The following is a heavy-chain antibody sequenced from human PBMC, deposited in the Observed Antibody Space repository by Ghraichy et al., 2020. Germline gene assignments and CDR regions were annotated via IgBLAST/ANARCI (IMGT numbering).Heavy chain of an antibody. CDR3: AREGCSGGSCQFDY. D-gene: IGHD2-15*01. V-gene: IGHV4-61*02. CDR1: GGSISSGSYY. CDR2: IYTSGST. J-gene: IGHJ4*02. Sequence: SETLSLTCTVSGGSISSGSYYWSWIRQPAGKGLEWIGRIYTSGSTNYNPSLKSRVTISVDTSKNQFSLKLSSVTAADTAVYYCAREGCSGGSCQFDYWGQGTLVTVSS.